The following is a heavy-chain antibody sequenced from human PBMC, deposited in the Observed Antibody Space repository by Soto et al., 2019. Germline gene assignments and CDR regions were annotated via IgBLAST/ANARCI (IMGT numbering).Heavy chain of an antibody. CDR3: ARGLLDYDFWSGYHMDV. CDR2: INHSGST. J-gene: IGHJ6*02. CDR1: GGSFSGYY. Sequence: SETLSLTCAVYGGSFSGYYWSWIRQPPGKGLEWIGEINHSGSTNYNPSLKSRVTISVDTSKNQFSLKLSSVTAADTAVYYCARGLLDYDFWSGYHMDVWGQGTTVTVSS. D-gene: IGHD3-3*01. V-gene: IGHV4-34*01.